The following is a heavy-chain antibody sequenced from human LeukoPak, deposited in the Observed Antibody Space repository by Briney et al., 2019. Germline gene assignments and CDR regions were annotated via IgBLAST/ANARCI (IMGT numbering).Heavy chain of an antibody. CDR2: INTNSGGT. J-gene: IGHJ4*02. D-gene: IGHD6-19*01. V-gene: IGHV1-2*02. Sequence: ASVKVSCKASGYTFTGYYMHWVRQAPGQGLEWMGWINTNSGGTNYAQKFQGRVTMTRDTSISTAYMELSRLRSDDTAVYDGARPRRSGWYGGGLASFDYWGQGTLVTVSS. CDR1: GYTFTGYY. CDR3: ARPRRSGWYGGGLASFDY.